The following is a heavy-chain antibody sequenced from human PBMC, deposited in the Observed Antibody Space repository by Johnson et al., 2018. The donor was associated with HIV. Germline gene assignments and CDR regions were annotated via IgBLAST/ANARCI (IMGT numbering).Heavy chain of an antibody. CDR3: ARDHSRDEAFDI. CDR1: GFTFSSYG. D-gene: IGHD5-24*01. V-gene: IGHV3-66*01. CDR2: LYSGGST. Sequence: VQLVESGGGVVQPGRSLRLSCIASGFTFSSYGMHWVRQAPGKGLEWVSVLYSGGSTYYADSVKGRFTISRDNSKNTLYLQMNSLRAEDTAVYYCARDHSRDEAFDIWGQGTMVTVSS. J-gene: IGHJ3*02.